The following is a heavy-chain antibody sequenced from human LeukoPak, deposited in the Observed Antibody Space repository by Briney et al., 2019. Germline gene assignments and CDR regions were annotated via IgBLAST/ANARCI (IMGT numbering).Heavy chain of an antibody. CDR3: ARFPRLQYYFDY. V-gene: IGHV3-23*01. J-gene: IGHJ4*02. CDR2: NSGSGGST. D-gene: IGHD3-10*01. CDR1: GFTFSSYA. Sequence: GRSLSLSCAASGFTFSSYAMSWVRQAPGKGLEWVSANSGSGGSTYYADSVKGRFTTSRDNSKNTLYLQMNSLRAEDTAVYYCARFPRLQYYFDYWGQGTLVTVSS.